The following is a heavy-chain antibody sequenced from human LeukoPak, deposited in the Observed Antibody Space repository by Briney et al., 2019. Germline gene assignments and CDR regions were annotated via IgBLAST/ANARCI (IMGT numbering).Heavy chain of an antibody. CDR2: INHSGST. J-gene: IGHJ4*02. CDR3: ARGWGETNFDY. CDR1: GGSFSGYY. V-gene: IGHV4-34*01. D-gene: IGHD3-16*01. Sequence: PSETLSLTCAVYGGSFSGYYWSWIRQPPGQGLEWIGEINHSGSTNYNPSLKSRVTISVDTSKNQFSLKLSSVTAADTAVYYCARGWGETNFDYWGQGTLVTVSS.